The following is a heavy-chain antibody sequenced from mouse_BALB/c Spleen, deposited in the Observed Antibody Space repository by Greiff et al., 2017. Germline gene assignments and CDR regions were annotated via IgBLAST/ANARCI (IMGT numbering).Heavy chain of an antibody. J-gene: IGHJ3*01. Sequence: QVQLKESGAELARPGASVKMSCKASGYTFTSYTMHWVKQRPGQGLEWIGYINPSSGYTNYNQKFKDKATLTADKSSSTAYMQLSSLTSEDSAVYYCARSGYDYDGAWFAYWGQGTLVTVSA. CDR2: INPSSGYT. CDR3: ARSGYDYDGAWFAY. CDR1: GYTFTSYT. V-gene: IGHV1-4*01. D-gene: IGHD2-4*01.